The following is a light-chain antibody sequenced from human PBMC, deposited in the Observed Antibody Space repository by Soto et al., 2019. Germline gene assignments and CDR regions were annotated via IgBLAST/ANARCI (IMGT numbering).Light chain of an antibody. CDR2: NNN. V-gene: IGLV1-44*01. Sequence: QSVLTQPPSASGNPGQRVSISCSGSNSNIGSNTVSWYQQLPGTAPRLLIYNNNQRPPGVPDRFSDSKSGTSASLAISGLHSEDEADYDCAAWDDSLDGPIFGGGTKLTVL. CDR3: AAWDDSLDGPI. CDR1: NSNIGSNT. J-gene: IGLJ2*01.